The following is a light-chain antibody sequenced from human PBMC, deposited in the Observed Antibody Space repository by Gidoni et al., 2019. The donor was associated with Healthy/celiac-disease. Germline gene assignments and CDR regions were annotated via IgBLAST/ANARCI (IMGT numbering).Light chain of an antibody. Sequence: QSALTQPASVSWSPGRSITISCPGTSSDVGGYHYVSWYQQHPGKAPKLMIYDVSNRPSGVSNRFSGSKSGNTASLTISGLQAEDEADYYCSSYTSSSTYVFGTGTKVTVL. CDR3: SSYTSSSTYV. CDR2: DVS. V-gene: IGLV2-14*01. J-gene: IGLJ1*01. CDR1: SSDVGGYHY.